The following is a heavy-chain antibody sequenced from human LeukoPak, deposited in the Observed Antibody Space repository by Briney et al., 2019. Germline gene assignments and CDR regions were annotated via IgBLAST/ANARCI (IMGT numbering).Heavy chain of an antibody. Sequence: GGSLRLSCAASGFTVSSNYMSWVRQAPGKGLEWVSDIYSGGSTYYADSVKGRFTISRDNSKNTLYLQMNSLRAEDTAVYYCARGGYDSSGYYSNPPDYWGQGTLVTVSS. V-gene: IGHV3-53*01. CDR3: ARGGYDSSGYYSNPPDY. CDR2: IYSGGST. D-gene: IGHD3-22*01. CDR1: GFTVSSNY. J-gene: IGHJ4*02.